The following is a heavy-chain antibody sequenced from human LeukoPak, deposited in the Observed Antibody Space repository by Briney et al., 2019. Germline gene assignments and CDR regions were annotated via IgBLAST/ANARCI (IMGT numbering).Heavy chain of an antibody. Sequence: SETLSLTCTVSGGSISSSSYYWYWGWIRQPPGKGLEWIGSIYYSGTTYYNPSLKSRVTMPVDTSKNHFSLKLTSVTAADTAVYYCASSQYPIAAADNWFDPWGQGSLVTVSS. D-gene: IGHD6-13*01. CDR3: ASSQYPIAAADNWFDP. J-gene: IGHJ5*02. V-gene: IGHV4-39*01. CDR2: IYYSGTT. CDR1: GGSISSSSYY.